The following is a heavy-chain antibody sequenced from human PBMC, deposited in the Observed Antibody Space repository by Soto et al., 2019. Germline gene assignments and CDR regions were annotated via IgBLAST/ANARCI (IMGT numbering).Heavy chain of an antibody. CDR2: IFHDGTA. V-gene: IGHV4-4*02. J-gene: IGHJ4*02. CDR3: ARLVYDTRLNDLYFVF. D-gene: IGHD3-22*01. CDR1: GVSITSGNW. Sequence: QVKLQESGPGLATPSGTLSLTCSVSGVSITSGNWWTWVRQSPQMGLEYIGEIFHDGTANYYPSFERRVTISVDTSKTQFSLKLTSVTAADTAIYFGARLVYDTRLNDLYFVFWGQGTLVTVSS.